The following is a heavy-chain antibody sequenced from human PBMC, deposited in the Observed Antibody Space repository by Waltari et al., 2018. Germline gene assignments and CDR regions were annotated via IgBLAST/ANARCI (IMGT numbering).Heavy chain of an antibody. CDR3: ARDLDYGSGSFTFGYGMDV. CDR1: GGSLSSSNW. Sequence: QVQLQESGPGLVKPSGTLSLTCAVSGGSLSSSNWWSWVRQPPGKGLEWIGEIYHSGSANYNPPLKSRVTISVDKSKNQFSLKLSAVTAADTAVYYCARDLDYGSGSFTFGYGMDVWGQGTTVTVSS. D-gene: IGHD3-10*01. CDR2: IYHSGSA. J-gene: IGHJ6*02. V-gene: IGHV4-4*02.